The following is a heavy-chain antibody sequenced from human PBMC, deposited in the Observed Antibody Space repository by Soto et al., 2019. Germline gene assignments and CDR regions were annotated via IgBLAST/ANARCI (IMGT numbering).Heavy chain of an antibody. D-gene: IGHD5-12*01. CDR2: IIPVFGRP. J-gene: IGHJ1*01. CDR1: GGTFSSFG. CDR3: AREGSGYNF. Sequence: QVQLVQSGAELKKPGSSVKVSCKASGGTFSSFGISWVRQAPGQGLEWMGGIIPVFGRPNYAQRFRGRLTITADESTNTGYMELIDLRSEDTAVYYCAREGSGYNFWGQGTQVTVPS. V-gene: IGHV1-69*01.